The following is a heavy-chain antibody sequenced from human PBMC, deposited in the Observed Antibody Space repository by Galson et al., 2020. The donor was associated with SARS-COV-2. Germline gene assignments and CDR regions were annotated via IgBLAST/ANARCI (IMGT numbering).Heavy chain of an antibody. CDR3: ARVRYYYGMDV. Sequence: GESLKISCKASGFTFTTYAMNWVRQAPGQGLEWMGWINTHTGNPAYAQGFTGRFVFSLDTSVSTAYLQISSLKAEDTAVYYCARVRYYYGMDVWGQGTTVTVSS. CDR1: GFTFTTYA. J-gene: IGHJ6*02. CDR2: INTHTGNP. D-gene: IGHD4-17*01. V-gene: IGHV7-4-1*02.